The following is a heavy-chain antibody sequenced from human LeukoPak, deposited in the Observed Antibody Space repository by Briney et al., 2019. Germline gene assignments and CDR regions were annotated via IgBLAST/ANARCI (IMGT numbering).Heavy chain of an antibody. Sequence: GGSLRLSCAASGFTFNNYAMSWVRRAPGKGLEWVSSISSSSSYIYYADSVKGRFTISRDNAKNSLYLQTNSLRAEDTAVYYCARDSRSYYYDSSGYYSADAFDIWGQGAMVTVSS. CDR3: ARDSRSYYYDSSGYYSADAFDI. J-gene: IGHJ3*02. CDR1: GFTFNNYA. CDR2: ISSSSSYI. D-gene: IGHD3-22*01. V-gene: IGHV3-21*01.